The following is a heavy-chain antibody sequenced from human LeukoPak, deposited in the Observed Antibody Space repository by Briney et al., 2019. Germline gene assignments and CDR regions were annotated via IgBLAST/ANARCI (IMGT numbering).Heavy chain of an antibody. D-gene: IGHD6-6*01. CDR2: IRYDGSNK. V-gene: IGHV3-30*02. CDR1: GLTFSNAW. J-gene: IGHJ4*02. Sequence: GGSLRLSCAASGLTFSNAWMTWVRQAPGKGLEWVAFIRYDGSNKYYADSVKGRFTISRDNSKNTLYLQMNSLRAEDTAVYYCAKDLIGIAARDAPDYWGQGTLVTVSS. CDR3: AKDLIGIAARDAPDY.